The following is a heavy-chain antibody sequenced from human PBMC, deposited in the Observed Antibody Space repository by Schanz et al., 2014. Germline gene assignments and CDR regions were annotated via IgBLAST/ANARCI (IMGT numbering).Heavy chain of an antibody. CDR1: GFTFSDSW. J-gene: IGHJ3*01. CDR3: VRDTDYHFDY. CDR2: TSNDGSFT. Sequence: EVQLVESGGGLVQPGGSLRLSCAASGFTFSDSWMHWVRQAPGKGLVWVSRTSNDGSFTTFADSVKGRFTISRDNAKNTLYLQMNSLRAEDTAVYYCVRDTDYHFDYWGQGTVVTVSS. V-gene: IGHV3-74*01. D-gene: IGHD4-17*01.